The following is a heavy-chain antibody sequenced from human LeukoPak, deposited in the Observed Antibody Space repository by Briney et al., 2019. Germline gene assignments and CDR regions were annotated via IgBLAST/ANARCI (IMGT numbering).Heavy chain of an antibody. Sequence: ASVKVSCKASGYTFTSYDINWVRQAPGQGLEWMGWMNPNSGNTGYAQKFQGRVTITRNTSISTAYMELSSLRSEDTAVYYCARAPPDHFDHELGYDSWGQGTMVTVSS. D-gene: IGHD3-9*01. V-gene: IGHV1-8*03. CDR1: GYTFTSYD. CDR2: MNPNSGNT. CDR3: ARAPPDHFDHELGYDS. J-gene: IGHJ3*02.